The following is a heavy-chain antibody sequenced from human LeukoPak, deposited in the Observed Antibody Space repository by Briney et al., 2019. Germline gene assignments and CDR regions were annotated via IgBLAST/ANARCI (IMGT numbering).Heavy chain of an antibody. CDR1: GFTFSSYS. D-gene: IGHD3-22*01. J-gene: IGHJ4*02. Sequence: PGGSLRLSCAASGFTFSSYSMNWVRQAPGKGLEWVSYISSSGSTIYYADSVKGRFTISRDNAKNSLYLQMNSLRAEDTAVYYCARDLNYDSTYFDYWGQGTLVTVSS. CDR2: ISSSGSTI. V-gene: IGHV3-48*04. CDR3: ARDLNYDSTYFDY.